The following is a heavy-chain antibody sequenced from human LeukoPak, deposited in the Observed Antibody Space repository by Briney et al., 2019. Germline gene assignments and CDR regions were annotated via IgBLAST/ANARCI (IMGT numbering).Heavy chain of an antibody. J-gene: IGHJ2*01. Sequence: SETLSLTCTVSGGSISSYYWSWIRQPAGKGLEWIGRIYSSGSANYNPSLKSRVTMSVDTSKNQFSLKLSSVTAADTAVYYCARGQYHLLYWYFDLWGRGTLVTVSS. CDR1: GGSISSYY. V-gene: IGHV4-4*07. CDR3: ARGQYHLLYWYFDL. CDR2: IYSSGSA. D-gene: IGHD2-2*01.